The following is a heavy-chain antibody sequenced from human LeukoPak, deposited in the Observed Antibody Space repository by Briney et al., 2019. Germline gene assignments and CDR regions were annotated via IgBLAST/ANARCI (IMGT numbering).Heavy chain of an antibody. J-gene: IGHJ6*02. D-gene: IGHD5-24*01. CDR3: ARVGWPTYGMDV. Sequence: GGSLRLSCAASGFSFNSYSITWVRQAPGKGLEWVSSISSSSGYIYYADSVKGRFTISRDNAKNSLYLQMNSLRAEDTAVYYCARVGWPTYGMDVWGQGTTVTVSS. V-gene: IGHV3-21*01. CDR1: GFSFNSYS. CDR2: ISSSSGYI.